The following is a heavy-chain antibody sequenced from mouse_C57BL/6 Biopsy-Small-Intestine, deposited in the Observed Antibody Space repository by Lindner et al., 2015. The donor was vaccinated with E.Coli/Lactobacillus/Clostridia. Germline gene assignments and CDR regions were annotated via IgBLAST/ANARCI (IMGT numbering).Heavy chain of an antibody. CDR2: ISSGSGTI. CDR3: ARLGYGSSFAY. CDR1: GFTFSDYG. V-gene: IGHV5-17*01. J-gene: IGHJ3*01. Sequence: VQLQESGGGLVKPGGSLKLSCAASGFTFSDYGMHWVRQAPEKGLEWVAYISSGSGTIYYADTVKGRFTISRDDAKNTLFLQMTSLRSEDTAMYYCARLGYGSSFAYWGQGTLVTVSA. D-gene: IGHD1-1*01.